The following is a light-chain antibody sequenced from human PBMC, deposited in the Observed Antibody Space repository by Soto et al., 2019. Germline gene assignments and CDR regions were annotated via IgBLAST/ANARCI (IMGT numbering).Light chain of an antibody. CDR2: EVS. CDR3: SSYTRSSTWV. Sequence: QSALTQPASVSGSPGQSITISCTGTSSDVGGYNYVSWYQQHPGKAPKLMISEVSNRPSGVSNRFSGSKSGNTASLTISGLQAVDEADYYCSSYTRSSTWVFGGGTKLTVL. V-gene: IGLV2-14*01. CDR1: SSDVGGYNY. J-gene: IGLJ3*02.